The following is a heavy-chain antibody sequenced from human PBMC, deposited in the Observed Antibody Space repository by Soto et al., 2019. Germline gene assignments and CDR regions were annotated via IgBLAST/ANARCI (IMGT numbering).Heavy chain of an antibody. J-gene: IGHJ5*02. CDR3: ARSGLALPYSASHWFDP. CDR2: ISDSGHYI. CDR1: GFTFDDYA. D-gene: IGHD6-13*01. V-gene: IGHV3-21*01. Sequence: GGSLRLSCAASGFTFDDYAMHWVRQAPGKGLEWLSSISDSGHYIYYADSVKGRFTISRDNAKNSLFLQMNSLRGEDTAVYYCARSGLALPYSASHWFDPWGHGTLVTVSS.